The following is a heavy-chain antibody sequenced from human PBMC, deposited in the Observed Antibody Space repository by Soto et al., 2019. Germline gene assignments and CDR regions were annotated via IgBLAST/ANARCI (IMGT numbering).Heavy chain of an antibody. Sequence: QLQLQESGPGPVKPSETLSLTCAVSGGSISSSNYYWGWIRQPPGKGLEWIGYVFSSGYSETTHYNPSLNSRVVISVDTSKNHFSLKLNSVTAADTAVYYCARRNGLASDFDPWGQGTLVTVSS. CDR2: VFSSGYSETT. J-gene: IGHJ5*02. CDR1: GGSISSSNYY. CDR3: ARRNGLASDFDP. V-gene: IGHV4-39*02. D-gene: IGHD6-13*01.